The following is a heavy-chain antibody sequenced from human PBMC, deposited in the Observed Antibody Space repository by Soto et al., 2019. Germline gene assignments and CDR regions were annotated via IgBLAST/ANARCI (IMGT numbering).Heavy chain of an antibody. CDR2: ISYDGSNK. CDR1: GFTFSSYG. J-gene: IGHJ4*02. D-gene: IGHD5-18*01. CDR3: AKDLRKQLWLPFFDY. V-gene: IGHV3-30*18. Sequence: HPGGSLRLSCAASGFTFSSYGMHWVRQAPGKGLEWVAVISYDGSNKYYADSVKGRFTISRDNSKNTLYLQMNSLRAEDTAVYYCAKDLRKQLWLPFFDYWGQGTLVTVSS.